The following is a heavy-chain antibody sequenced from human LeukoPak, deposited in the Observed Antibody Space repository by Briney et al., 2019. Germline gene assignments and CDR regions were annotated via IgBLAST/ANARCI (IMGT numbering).Heavy chain of an antibody. J-gene: IGHJ4*02. CDR3: ARDGYYDYVWGSYRTDY. CDR1: GYTFTGYY. CDR2: INPNSGGT. V-gene: IGHV1-2*02. Sequence: ASVKVSCKASGYTFTGYYMHWVRQAPGQGLEWMGWINPNSGGTNYAQKFQGRVTMTRDTSISTAYMELSRLRSDDTAVYYCARDGYYDYVWGSYRTDYWGQGTLVTVSS. D-gene: IGHD3-16*02.